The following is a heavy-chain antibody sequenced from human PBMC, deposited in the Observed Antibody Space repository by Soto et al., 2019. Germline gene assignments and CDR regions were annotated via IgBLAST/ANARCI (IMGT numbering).Heavy chain of an antibody. CDR3: ARPGTTSSGYYYYGMDV. Sequence: GESLKISCKGSGYSFTSYWISWVRQMPGKGLEWMGRIDPSDSYTNYSPSFQGHVTISADKSISTAYLQWSSLKASDTAMYYCARPGTTSSGYYYYGMDVWGQGNTFTVSS. CDR1: GYSFTSYW. CDR2: IDPSDSYT. D-gene: IGHD1-7*01. V-gene: IGHV5-10-1*01. J-gene: IGHJ6*02.